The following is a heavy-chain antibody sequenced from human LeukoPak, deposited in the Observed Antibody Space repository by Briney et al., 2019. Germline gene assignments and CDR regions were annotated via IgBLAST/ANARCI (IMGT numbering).Heavy chain of an antibody. J-gene: IGHJ4*02. CDR1: GFTFSSYW. CDR3: ARAYCGGDCYSRFYYFDY. V-gene: IGHV3-7*03. CDR2: IKQDGSEK. D-gene: IGHD2-21*02. Sequence: GGSLRLSCAASGFTFSSYWMSWVRQAPGKGLEWVANIKQDGSEKYYVDSVKGRFTISRDNAKNSLYLQMNSLRAEDTAVYYCARAYCGGDCYSRFYYFDYWGQGTLVTVSS.